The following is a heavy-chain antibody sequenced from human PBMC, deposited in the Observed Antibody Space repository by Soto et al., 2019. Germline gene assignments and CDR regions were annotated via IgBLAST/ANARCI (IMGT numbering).Heavy chain of an antibody. CDR1: GGSISSYY. CDR2: IYYSGST. J-gene: IGHJ2*01. CDR3: ARDSRGALNSNGYYFFLQYWYFDL. V-gene: IGHV4-59*01. D-gene: IGHD3-22*01. Sequence: SETLSLTCTVSGGSISSYYWSWIRQPPGKGLEWIGYIYYSGSTNYNPSLKSRVTISVDTSKNQFSLKLSSVTAADTAVYYCARDSRGALNSNGYYFFLQYWYFDLWGRGTLVTVSS.